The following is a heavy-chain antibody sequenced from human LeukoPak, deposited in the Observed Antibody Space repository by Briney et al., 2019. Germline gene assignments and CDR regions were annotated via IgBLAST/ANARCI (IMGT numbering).Heavy chain of an antibody. Sequence: GGSLRPSCAASGFTFSSYAMSWVRQAPGKGLEWVSAISGSGGSTYYADSVKGRFTISRDNSKNTLYLQMNSLRAEDTAVYYCAKPPHCSSTSCPDYWGQGTLVTVSS. J-gene: IGHJ4*02. D-gene: IGHD2-2*01. CDR1: GFTFSSYA. V-gene: IGHV3-23*01. CDR2: ISGSGGST. CDR3: AKPPHCSSTSCPDY.